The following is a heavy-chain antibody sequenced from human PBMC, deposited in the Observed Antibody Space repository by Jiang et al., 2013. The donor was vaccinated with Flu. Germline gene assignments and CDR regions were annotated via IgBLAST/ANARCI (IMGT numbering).Heavy chain of an antibody. CDR2: IYPGDSDT. J-gene: IGHJ3*02. Sequence: GAEVKKPGESLKISCKGSGYSFTSYWIGWVRQMPGKGLEWMGIIYPGDSDTRYSPSFQGQVTISADKSISTAYLQWSSLKASDTAMYYCARHTYYYDSSGYYGARAFDIVGPRDNGHRLF. CDR3: ARHTYYYDSSGYYGARAFDI. D-gene: IGHD3-22*01. CDR1: GYSFTSYW. V-gene: IGHV5-51*01.